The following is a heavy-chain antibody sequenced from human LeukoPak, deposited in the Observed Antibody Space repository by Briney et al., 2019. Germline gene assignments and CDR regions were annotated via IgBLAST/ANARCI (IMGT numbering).Heavy chain of an antibody. D-gene: IGHD1-14*01. CDR1: GYSISSGYF. CDR3: ASLRVPGDFDY. J-gene: IGHJ4*02. CDR2: IYHSGST. V-gene: IGHV4-38-2*02. Sequence: SETLSLTCTVSGYSISSGYFWGWIRQPPGKGLEWIGTIYHSGSTYYNPSLKSRVTISLDTSKNQFSLKLSPVTAADTAIYYCASLRVPGDFDYWGQGTLVTVSS.